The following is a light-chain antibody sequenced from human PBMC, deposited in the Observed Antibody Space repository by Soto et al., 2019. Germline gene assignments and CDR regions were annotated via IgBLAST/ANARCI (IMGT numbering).Light chain of an antibody. Sequence: DIVMTQSPDSLAVSLGERATINCKSSQSVLYSSNNENHLAWYQQKPGQPPKLLINWASTRESGVPDRFSGSGSGTDFTLTISSLQAEDAAVYYCQQYYSTPQTFGQGTKLEIK. CDR1: QSVLYSSNNENH. V-gene: IGKV4-1*01. CDR2: WAS. CDR3: QQYYSTPQT. J-gene: IGKJ2*01.